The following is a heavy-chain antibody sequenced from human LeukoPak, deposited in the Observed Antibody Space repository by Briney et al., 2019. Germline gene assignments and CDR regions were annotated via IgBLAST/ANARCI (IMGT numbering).Heavy chain of an antibody. CDR3: ARVGEYCSGGSCYWGYYYMDV. D-gene: IGHD2-15*01. J-gene: IGHJ6*03. CDR1: GGTFTHYV. Sequence: SVKVSCKASGGTFTHYVISWVRQAPGQGLEWMGGIAPISGTPMYAQRFQGRVTISADTSTYTAFMELSRLRSDDTAVYYCARVGEYCSGGSCYWGYYYMDVWGKGTTVTVSS. V-gene: IGHV1-69*06. CDR2: IAPISGTP.